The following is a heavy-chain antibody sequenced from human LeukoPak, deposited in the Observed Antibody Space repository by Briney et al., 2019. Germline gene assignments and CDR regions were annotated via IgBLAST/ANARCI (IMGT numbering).Heavy chain of an antibody. Sequence: SQTLSLTCTVSDGSISSSAYYWGWIRQHPGKGLEWIGYIHYSGSTYYNPSLKSRVSISVDTSKNQFSLKLNSVTAADTAVYFCARDSREYDILTGYYETGYFDFWGQGTLVTVSS. CDR3: ARDSREYDILTGYYETGYFDF. V-gene: IGHV4-31*03. CDR1: DGSISSSAYY. J-gene: IGHJ4*02. CDR2: IHYSGST. D-gene: IGHD3-9*01.